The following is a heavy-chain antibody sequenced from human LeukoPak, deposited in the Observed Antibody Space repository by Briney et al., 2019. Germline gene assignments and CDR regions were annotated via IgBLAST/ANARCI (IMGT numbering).Heavy chain of an antibody. CDR3: ARGSTIVGLDY. D-gene: IGHD2/OR15-2a*01. CDR2: IYYSGST. J-gene: IGHJ4*02. CDR1: GGSISSSSYY. Sequence: SETLSLTCTVSGGSISSSSYYWGWIRQPPGKGLEWIGSIYYSGSTYYNPSLKSRVTISVDTSKNQFSLKLSSVTAADTAVYYCARGSTIVGLDYWGQGTLVTVSS. V-gene: IGHV4-39*07.